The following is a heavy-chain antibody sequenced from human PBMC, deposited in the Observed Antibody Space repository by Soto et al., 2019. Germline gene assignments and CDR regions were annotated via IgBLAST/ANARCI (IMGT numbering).Heavy chain of an antibody. D-gene: IGHD3-9*01. CDR2: ISAYNGNI. CDR3: ARGLDILTGWEFTF. V-gene: IGHV1-18*01. Sequence: QVRLVQSGAEVKKPGASVKVSCKTYGYDFTNYGINWVRQAPGQGLEWMGWISAYNGNIVYAQNFRGRATLTTDTATGSAYMAPRSLRSDDTAVYYCARGLDILTGWEFTFWGQGTLVTVSS. CDR1: GYDFTNYG. J-gene: IGHJ4*02.